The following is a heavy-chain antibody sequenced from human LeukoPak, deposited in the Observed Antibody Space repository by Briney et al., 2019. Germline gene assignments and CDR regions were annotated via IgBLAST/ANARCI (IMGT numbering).Heavy chain of an antibody. CDR1: GGSFSGYY. CDR2: INHSGST. Sequence: PSETLSLTCAVYGGSFSGYYWSWIRQPPGKGLEWIGEINHSGSTNYNPSLKSRVTISVDTSKNQFSLKLSSVTAADTAVYYCAREKCCSGGSCLDYWGQGTLVTVSS. J-gene: IGHJ4*02. D-gene: IGHD2-15*01. CDR3: AREKCCSGGSCLDY. V-gene: IGHV4-34*01.